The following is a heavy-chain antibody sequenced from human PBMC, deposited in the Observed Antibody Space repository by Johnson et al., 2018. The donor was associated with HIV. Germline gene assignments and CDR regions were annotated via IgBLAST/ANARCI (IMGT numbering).Heavy chain of an antibody. CDR2: INWNGGST. D-gene: IGHD3-22*01. J-gene: IGHJ3*02. CDR3: ARGRHSSGYYTAAFDI. V-gene: IGHV3-20*04. CDR1: GFTFSSYG. Sequence: VHLVESGGGVVQPGGSLRLSCAASGFTFSSYGMSWVRQAPGKGLEWVSGINWNGGSTGSVDSVQGRFTISRDSAKNSLYLQMNSLRAEDTALYYCARGRHSSGYYTAAFDIWGQGTMVTVSS.